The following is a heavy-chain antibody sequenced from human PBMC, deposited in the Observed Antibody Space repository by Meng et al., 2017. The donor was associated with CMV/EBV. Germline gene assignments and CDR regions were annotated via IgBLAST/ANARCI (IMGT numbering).Heavy chain of an antibody. D-gene: IGHD2-2*01. Sequence: GGSLRPSCAASEFIFEDYAMHWVRQTPGKGLEWVSGITWNNQTVGYADSVKGRFTISRDHAKNSLLLQMDSLRVEDTALYFCARDRVPAATNLRSDAFDIWGQGTLVTVSS. V-gene: IGHV3-9*01. J-gene: IGHJ3*02. CDR2: ITWNNQTV. CDR3: ARDRVPAATNLRSDAFDI. CDR1: EFIFEDYA.